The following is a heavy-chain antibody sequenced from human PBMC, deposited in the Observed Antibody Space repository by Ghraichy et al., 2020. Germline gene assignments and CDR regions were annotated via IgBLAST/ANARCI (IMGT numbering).Heavy chain of an antibody. Sequence: GGSLRLSCAASGFTFSSYAMSWVRQAPGKGLEWVSAISGSGGSTYYADSVKGRFTISRDNAKNSLYLQMNSLRAEDTAVYYCARVLPTTVTTIREVWYFDLWGRGTLVTVSS. D-gene: IGHD4-17*01. J-gene: IGHJ2*01. CDR2: ISGSGGST. CDR1: GFTFSSYA. V-gene: IGHV3-23*01. CDR3: ARVLPTTVTTIREVWYFDL.